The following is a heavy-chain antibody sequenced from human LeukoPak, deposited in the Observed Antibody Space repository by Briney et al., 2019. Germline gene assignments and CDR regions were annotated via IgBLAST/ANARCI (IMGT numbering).Heavy chain of an antibody. V-gene: IGHV3-48*01. CDR3: ARSRYTRGPIYYYYGMDV. CDR2: ISSSSSTI. CDR1: GFTFSSYS. D-gene: IGHD2-2*02. J-gene: IGHJ6*02. Sequence: SGGSLRLSCAASGFTFSSYSMNWVRQAPGKGLEWVSYISSSSSTIYYADSVKGRFTISRDNAKISLYLQMNSLRAEDTAVYYCARSRYTRGPIYYYYGMDVWGQGTTVTVSS.